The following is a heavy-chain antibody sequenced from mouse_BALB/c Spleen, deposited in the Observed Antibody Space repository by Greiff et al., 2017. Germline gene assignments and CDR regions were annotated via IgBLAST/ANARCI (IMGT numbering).Heavy chain of an antibody. D-gene: IGHD2-3*01. CDR3: ARYYDGYLYAMDY. J-gene: IGHJ4*01. V-gene: IGHV5-17*02. CDR1: GFTFSSFG. Sequence: EVQLVESGGGLVQPGGSRKLSCAASGFTFSSFGMHWVRQAPEKGLEWVAYISSGSSTIYYADTVKGRFTISRDNPKNTLFLQMTSLRSEDTAMYYCARYYDGYLYAMDYWGQGTSVTVSS. CDR2: ISSGSSTI.